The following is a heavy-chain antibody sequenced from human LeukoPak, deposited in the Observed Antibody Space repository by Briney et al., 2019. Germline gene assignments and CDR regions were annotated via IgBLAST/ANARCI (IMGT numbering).Heavy chain of an antibody. J-gene: IGHJ6*03. CDR1: GGSISSTTYY. CDR3: ARGRVSSSTWYSTYYYFFYMDF. D-gene: IGHD4-11*01. CDR2: IYYSGST. Sequence: SETLSLTCTVSGGSISSTTYYWDWIRQPPGKGLEWIGTIYYSGSTYYNPSLKSRVTISVDTSNNFFSLRLRSVTAADTAVYFCARGRVSSSTWYSTYYYFFYMDFWGKGTTVTVSS. V-gene: IGHV4-39*07.